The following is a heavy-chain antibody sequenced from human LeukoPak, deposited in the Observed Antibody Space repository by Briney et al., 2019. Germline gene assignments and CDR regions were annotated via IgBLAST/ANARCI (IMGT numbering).Heavy chain of an antibody. CDR2: ISGSGGST. V-gene: IGHV3-23*01. J-gene: IGHJ4*02. CDR3: AKMRGGDCYYHFDY. D-gene: IGHD2-21*01. Sequence: GGSLRLSCAASGFTFSSYAMSWVRQAPGKGLEWVSAISGSGGSTYYADSVKGRFTISRDNSKNRLYLQMNSLRAEDTAVYYCAKMRGGDCYYHFDYWGQGTLVTVSS. CDR1: GFTFSSYA.